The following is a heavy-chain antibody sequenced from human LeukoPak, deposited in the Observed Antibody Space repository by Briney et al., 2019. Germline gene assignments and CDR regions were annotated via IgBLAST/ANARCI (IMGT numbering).Heavy chain of an antibody. CDR1: GFTFTSYA. CDR3: ARDHMYYFDY. J-gene: IGHJ4*02. Sequence: PGRSLRPSCAASGFTFTSYAMHWVRQAPGKGLEWVAVISYDGSNKYYADSVKGRFTISRDNSKNTLYLQMNSLRAEDTAVYYCARDHMYYFDYWGQGTLVTVPS. CDR2: ISYDGSNK. V-gene: IGHV3-30-3*01.